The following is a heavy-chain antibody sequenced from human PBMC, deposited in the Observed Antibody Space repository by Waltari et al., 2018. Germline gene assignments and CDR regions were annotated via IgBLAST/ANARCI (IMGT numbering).Heavy chain of an antibody. CDR2: TRNKANSYTT. CDR1: GFTFSDHY. CDR3: CTVTTDLGGLMDV. Sequence: EVQLVESGGGLVQPGGSLRLSCAASGFTFSDHYMDWVRQAPGKGLEWVGRTRNKANSYTTEYAASVKGRFTISRDDSKNSLYLQMNSLKTEDTAVYYCCTVTTDLGGLMDVWGKGTTVTVSS. D-gene: IGHD4-17*01. J-gene: IGHJ6*03. V-gene: IGHV3-72*01.